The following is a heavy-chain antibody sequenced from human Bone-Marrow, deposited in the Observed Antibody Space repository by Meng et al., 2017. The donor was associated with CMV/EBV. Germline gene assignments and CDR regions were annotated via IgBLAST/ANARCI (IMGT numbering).Heavy chain of an antibody. J-gene: IGHJ4*02. D-gene: IGHD6-13*01. CDR3: ARGVGIAAPGVDY. V-gene: IGHV4-39*07. CDR1: GGSISSSSYY. CDR2: IYYSGST. Sequence: SETLSLTCTVPGGSISSSSYYWSWIRQPPGKGLEWIGSIYYSGSTYYNPSLKSRVTISVDTSKNQFSLKLISVTDADTAVYYCARGVGIAAPGVDYWGQGTMVTVSS.